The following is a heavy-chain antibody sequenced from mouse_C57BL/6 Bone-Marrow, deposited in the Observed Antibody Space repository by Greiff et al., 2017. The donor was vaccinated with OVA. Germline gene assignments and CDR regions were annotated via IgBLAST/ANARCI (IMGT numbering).Heavy chain of an antibody. CDR1: GYTFTSYD. CDR2: IYPRDGST. Sequence: LVESGPELVKPGASVKLSCKASGYTFTSYDINWVKQRPGQGLEWIGWIYPRDGSTKYNEKFKGKATLPVDTSSSTAYMELHSLTSEDSAVYFCARRRDGNYPDYWGQGTTLTVSS. D-gene: IGHD2-1*01. V-gene: IGHV1-85*01. J-gene: IGHJ2*01. CDR3: ARRRDGNYPDY.